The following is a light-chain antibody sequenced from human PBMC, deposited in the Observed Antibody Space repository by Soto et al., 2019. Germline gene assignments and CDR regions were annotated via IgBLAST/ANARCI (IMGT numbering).Light chain of an antibody. V-gene: IGLV4-60*02. J-gene: IGLJ2*01. CDR2: LEDDGNY. Sequence: QSVLTQSSSASASLGSSVKLTCTLSSGHSRFTIAWHQQQPGKAPRFLMKLEDDGNYHKGSGAPDRFSGSSSGADRYLTISNLQFEDEADYYCETWDSNIRFFGGGTKVTVL. CDR3: ETWDSNIRF. CDR1: SGHSRFT.